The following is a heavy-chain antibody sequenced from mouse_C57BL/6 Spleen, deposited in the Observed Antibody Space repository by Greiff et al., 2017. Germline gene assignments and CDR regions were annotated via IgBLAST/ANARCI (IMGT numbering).Heavy chain of an antibody. V-gene: IGHV1-64*01. D-gene: IGHD1-1*01. CDR2: IHPNSGST. J-gene: IGHJ2*01. CDR3: ARGGNYGSSYAY. Sequence: QVQLQQPGAELVKPGASVKLSCKASGYTFTSYWMHWVKQRPGQGLEWIGMIHPNSGSTNYNEKFQSKATLTVDKSSSTAYMQLSSLTSEDSAVYYCARGGNYGSSYAYWGQGTTLTVSS. CDR1: GYTFTSYW.